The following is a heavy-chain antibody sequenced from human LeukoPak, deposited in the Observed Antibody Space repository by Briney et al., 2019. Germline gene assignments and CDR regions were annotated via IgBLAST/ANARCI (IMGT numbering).Heavy chain of an antibody. V-gene: IGHV1-2*02. CDR1: GYTFTGYY. CDR2: INPTSGGT. J-gene: IGHJ5*02. Sequence: ASVKVSCKASGYTFTGYYMHWVRQAPGQGLEWMGWINPTSGGTNYAQKFQGRVTMTRDTSISTAYMELSRLRSDDMAVYYCAGDGFPMVRGPTWFDPWGQGTLVTVSS. CDR3: AGDGFPMVRGPTWFDP. D-gene: IGHD3-10*01.